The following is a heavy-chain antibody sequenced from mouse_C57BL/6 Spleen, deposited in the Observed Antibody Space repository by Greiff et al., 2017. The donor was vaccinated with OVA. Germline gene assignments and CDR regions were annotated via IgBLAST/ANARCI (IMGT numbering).Heavy chain of an antibody. CDR1: GYSITSGYD. CDR2: ISYSGST. Sequence: EVKVEESGPGMVKPSQSLSLTCTVTGYSITSGYDWHWIRHFPGNKLEWMGYISYSGSTNYNPSLKSRISITHDTSKNHFFLKLNSVTTEDTATYYCARGSDGYTFDYWGQGTTLTVSS. D-gene: IGHD2-3*01. J-gene: IGHJ2*01. V-gene: IGHV3-1*01. CDR3: ARGSDGYTFDY.